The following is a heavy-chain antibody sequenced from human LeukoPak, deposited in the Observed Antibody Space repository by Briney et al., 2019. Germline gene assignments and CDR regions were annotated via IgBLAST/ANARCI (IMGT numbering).Heavy chain of an antibody. D-gene: IGHD2-15*01. CDR1: GFSFITYA. Sequence: GGSLRLSCIASGFSFITYAMTWVRQAPGKGLEWISSMSSGSRYIYYADSVRGRFTISRDNTKNSLYLLMNNLRAEDTAIYYCARDRPTGASRVFVVQWGQGTPVTVSS. V-gene: IGHV3-21*06. CDR2: MSSGSRYI. CDR3: ARDRPTGASRVFVVQ. J-gene: IGHJ4*02.